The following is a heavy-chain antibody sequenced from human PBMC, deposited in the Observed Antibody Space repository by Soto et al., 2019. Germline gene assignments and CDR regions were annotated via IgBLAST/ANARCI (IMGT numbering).Heavy chain of an antibody. Sequence: EVQLLESGGGLVQPGGSLRLSCAASGFSFSSYAMSWVRQAPGKGLEWVSAISGSGGSTYYADSVKGRFTISRDNSKNTRYLQMNSLRAEDTAVYYCAKEYEYSSGWERIDYWGQGTLVTVSS. CDR3: AKEYEYSSGWERIDY. D-gene: IGHD6-19*01. J-gene: IGHJ4*02. V-gene: IGHV3-23*01. CDR1: GFSFSSYA. CDR2: ISGSGGST.